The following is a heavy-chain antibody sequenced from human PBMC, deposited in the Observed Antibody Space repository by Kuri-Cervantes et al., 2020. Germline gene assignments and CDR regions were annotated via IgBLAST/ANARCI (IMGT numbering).Heavy chain of an antibody. J-gene: IGHJ4*02. CDR1: GFTFDDYG. CDR2: INWNGGST. D-gene: IGHD5-18*01. Sequence: GESLKISCAASGFTFDDYGMSWVRQAPGKGLEWVSGINWNGGSTGYADSVKGRFTISRDNSKNTLYLQLNSLRPEDTAVYYCAKEHGYSSGYFDYWGQGTLVTVSS. V-gene: IGHV3-20*04. CDR3: AKEHGYSSGYFDY.